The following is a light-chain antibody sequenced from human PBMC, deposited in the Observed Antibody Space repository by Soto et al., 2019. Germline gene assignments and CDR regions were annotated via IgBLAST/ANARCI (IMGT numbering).Light chain of an antibody. CDR2: WAS. CDR3: QQYFRPWT. Sequence: DIVMTQSPDSLAVSLGERATINCKSSQSVLYSSNNKNYLAWYQQKPGQPPKLLIYWASTRESGVPDRFSGSGSGTDFPLTISSLQAEDVAVYYCQQYFRPWTFGQGTKVESK. V-gene: IGKV4-1*01. J-gene: IGKJ1*01. CDR1: QSVLYSSNNKNY.